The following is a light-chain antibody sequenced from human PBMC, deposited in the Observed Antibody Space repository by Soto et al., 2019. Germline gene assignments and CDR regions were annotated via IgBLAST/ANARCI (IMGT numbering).Light chain of an antibody. V-gene: IGKV1-5*01. CDR1: QSISSW. J-gene: IGKJ2*01. CDR2: DDS. Sequence: DIQMTQSPSTLSASVGDRVTITCRASQSISSWLAWYQQKPGKAPKLLIYDDSSLESRVPSRFSGSGSGTELTLTISSLQPDDFATDYCQQYNSYYYTFGQGTKLEIK. CDR3: QQYNSYYYT.